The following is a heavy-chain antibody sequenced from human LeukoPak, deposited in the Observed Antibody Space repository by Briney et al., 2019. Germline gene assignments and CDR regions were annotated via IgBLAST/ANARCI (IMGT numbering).Heavy chain of an antibody. CDR3: AKDSLNRYDTLTGYRGPYFDY. J-gene: IGHJ4*02. Sequence: GGSLRLSCAASGFTFSSYAMSWVRQAPGKGLEWVSTISGSGGSLYYADSVKGRFTISRDNSKNTLYLQMNSLRAEDTAVYYCAKDSLNRYDTLTGYRGPYFDYWGQGTLVTVSS. V-gene: IGHV3-23*01. CDR1: GFTFSSYA. D-gene: IGHD3-9*01. CDR2: ISGSGGSL.